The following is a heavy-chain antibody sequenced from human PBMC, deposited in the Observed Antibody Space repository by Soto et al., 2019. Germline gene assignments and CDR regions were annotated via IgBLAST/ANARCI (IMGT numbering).Heavy chain of an antibody. V-gene: IGHV3-33*01. J-gene: IGHJ4*02. CDR2: IWDDGRNQ. D-gene: IGHD3-22*01. CDR3: ARDAYDNSGQVLGYLDN. CDR1: GFTFSRSG. Sequence: QVQLVESGGGVVQPGRSLRLSCAASGFTFSRSGMHWVRQAPGKGLEWVAVIWDDGRNQFYADSVKGRFTISRDNSKDTLKLQMNSLRAEDTAIYYCARDAYDNSGQVLGYLDNWGQGTLVTVS.